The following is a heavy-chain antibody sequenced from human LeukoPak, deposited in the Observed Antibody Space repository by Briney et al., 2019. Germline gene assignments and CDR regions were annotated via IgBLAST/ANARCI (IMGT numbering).Heavy chain of an antibody. CDR1: GYTFTTYD. J-gene: IGHJ4*02. Sequence: ASVKVSCKASGYTFTTYDINWVRQATGQGLEWMGWTNPNSGHTGYAQKFHGRLTITRDTSISTAYMELSSLRSEDTAVYYCARVAGSIDYWGQGTLVTVSS. CDR2: TNPNSGHT. V-gene: IGHV1-8*03. CDR3: ARVAGSIDY. D-gene: IGHD6-19*01.